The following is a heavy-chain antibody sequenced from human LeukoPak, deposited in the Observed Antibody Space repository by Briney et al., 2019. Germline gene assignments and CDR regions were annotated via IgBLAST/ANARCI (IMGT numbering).Heavy chain of an antibody. V-gene: IGHV1-69*04. D-gene: IGHD3-22*01. CDR2: IIPILGIA. CDR1: GGTFSSYT. Sequence: SVKVSCKSSGGTFSSYTISWVRQAPGQGLEWMGRIIPILGIANYAQKFQGRVTITADKSTSTAYMELSSLRSEDTAVYYCARDGYYDSRGSWFDPWGQGTLVTVSS. CDR3: ARDGYYDSRGSWFDP. J-gene: IGHJ5*02.